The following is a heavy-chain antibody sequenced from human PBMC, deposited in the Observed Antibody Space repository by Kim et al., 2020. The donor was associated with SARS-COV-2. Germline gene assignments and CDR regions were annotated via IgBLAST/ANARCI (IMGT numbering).Heavy chain of an antibody. D-gene: IGHD3-10*01. J-gene: IGHJ5*02. CDR3: ARASLPTEYYYGSGDLNWFDP. CDR2: IYYSGST. V-gene: IGHV4-59*13. CDR1: GGSISSYY. Sequence: SETLSLTCTVSGGSISSYYWSWIRQPPGKGLEWIGYIYYSGSTNYNPSLKSRVTISVDTSKNQFSLKLSSVTAADTAVYYSARASLPTEYYYGSGDLNWFDPWGQGTLVTVSS.